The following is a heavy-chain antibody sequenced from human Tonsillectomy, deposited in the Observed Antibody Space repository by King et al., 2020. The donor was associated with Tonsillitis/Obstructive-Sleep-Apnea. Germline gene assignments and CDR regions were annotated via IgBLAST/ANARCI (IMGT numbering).Heavy chain of an antibody. Sequence: QLQESGPGLVKPSETLSLTCTVSGASVSSSSYYWGWIRQPTGKGREWIATIYDSGITYYNPPLKSRVTMYVDTTKNQFSLKLTSVTAADTAVYYCVRQHEDDGCQYHYYMDVWGKGTTVTVS. CDR1: GASVSSSSYY. J-gene: IGHJ6*03. D-gene: IGHD5-24*01. V-gene: IGHV4-39*01. CDR3: VRQHEDDGCQYHYYMDV. CDR2: IYDSGIT.